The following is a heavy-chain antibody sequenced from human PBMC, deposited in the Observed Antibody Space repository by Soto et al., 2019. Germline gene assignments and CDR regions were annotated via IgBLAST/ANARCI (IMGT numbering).Heavy chain of an antibody. D-gene: IGHD3-10*01. CDR1: GFSFSDYV. Sequence: GGSLRLSCKASGFSFSDYVMTWVRQAPGKGLEWVSVISGSGDNTFYAASVKGRFAISRDNSKNTLSLQMDSLRVEDTAIYYCVKEGRLAVGGLDLWGQGALVTVSS. CDR3: VKEGRLAVGGLDL. CDR2: ISGSGDNT. J-gene: IGHJ5*02. V-gene: IGHV3-23*01.